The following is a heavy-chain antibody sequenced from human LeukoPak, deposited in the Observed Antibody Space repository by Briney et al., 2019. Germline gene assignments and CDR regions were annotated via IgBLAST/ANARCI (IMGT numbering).Heavy chain of an antibody. CDR1: GFTFDDYA. V-gene: IGHV3-9*01. CDR3: AKDRSINIAVAGPFDY. CDR2: ISWNSGSI. Sequence: GGSLRLSCAASGFTFDDYAMHWVRQAPGKGLEWVSGISWNSGSIGYADSVKGRFTISRDNAENSLYLQMNSLRAEDTALYYCAKDRSINIAVAGPFDYWGQGTLVTVSS. D-gene: IGHD6-19*01. J-gene: IGHJ4*02.